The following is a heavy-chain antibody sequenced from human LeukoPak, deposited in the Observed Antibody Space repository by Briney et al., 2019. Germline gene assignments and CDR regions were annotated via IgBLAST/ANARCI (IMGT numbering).Heavy chain of an antibody. Sequence: ASVKVSCKASGYTFTGYYMHWVRQAPGQGLEWMGRINPNSGGTNYAQKFQGRVTMTRDTSISTAYMELSRLRSDDTAVYYCARSLSGYRDYYYYMDVWGKGPTATVSS. CDR3: ARSLSGYRDYYYYMDV. J-gene: IGHJ6*03. D-gene: IGHD5-18*01. V-gene: IGHV1-2*06. CDR2: INPNSGGT. CDR1: GYTFTGYY.